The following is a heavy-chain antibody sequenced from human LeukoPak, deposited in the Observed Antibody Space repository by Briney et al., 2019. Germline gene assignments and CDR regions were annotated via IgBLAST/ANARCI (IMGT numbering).Heavy chain of an antibody. Sequence: ASVKVSCKASGYTFTGYYMHWMRQAPGQGLEWMGWINPNSGGTNYAQKVQGRVTMTRDTSISTAYMELSRLRSDDTAVYYCAREWVPAAILTTNNNWFDPWGQGTLVTVSS. CDR2: INPNSGGT. V-gene: IGHV1-2*02. CDR3: AREWVPAAILTTNNNWFDP. D-gene: IGHD2-2*01. CDR1: GYTFTGYY. J-gene: IGHJ5*02.